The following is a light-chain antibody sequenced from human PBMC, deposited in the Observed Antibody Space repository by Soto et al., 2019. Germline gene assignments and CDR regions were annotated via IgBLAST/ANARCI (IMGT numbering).Light chain of an antibody. CDR3: NSYTSISTLYV. CDR2: EVN. CDR1: SSDVGGYNY. V-gene: IGLV2-14*01. Sequence: QSALTQPASVSGSPGQSITISCTGTSSDVGGYNYVSWFQQHPGKAPKLMIYEVNNRPSGVSNRFSGSKSGNTASLTISGLQAEDEADYYCNSYTSISTLYVFGTGTKLTVL. J-gene: IGLJ1*01.